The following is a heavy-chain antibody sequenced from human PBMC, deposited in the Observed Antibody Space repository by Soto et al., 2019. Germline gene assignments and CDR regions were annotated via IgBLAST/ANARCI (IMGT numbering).Heavy chain of an antibody. J-gene: IGHJ4*02. CDR3: ARLNVLRYFDWLFNFDY. CDR1: GGSICSYY. CDR2: IYYSGST. Sequence: SETLSLTCTVSGGSICSYYWSWIRQPPGKGLEWIGYIYYSGSTNYNPSLKSRVTISVDTSKNQFSLKLSSVTAADTAVYYCARLNVLRYFDWLFNFDYWGQGTLVTVS. V-gene: IGHV4-59*08. D-gene: IGHD3-9*01.